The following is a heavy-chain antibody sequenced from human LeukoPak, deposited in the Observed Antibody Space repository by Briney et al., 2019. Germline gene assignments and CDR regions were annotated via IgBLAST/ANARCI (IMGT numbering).Heavy chain of an antibody. V-gene: IGHV3-30-3*01. CDR1: GFTFSSYA. CDR2: ISYDGSNK. CDR3: AKDRRIAARPVYFDY. Sequence: GGSLRLSCAASGFTFSSYAMHWVRQAPGKGLEWVAVISYDGSNKYYADSVKGRFTISRDNSKNTLYLQMNSLRAEDTAVYYCAKDRRIAARPVYFDYWGQGTLVTVSS. J-gene: IGHJ4*02. D-gene: IGHD6-6*01.